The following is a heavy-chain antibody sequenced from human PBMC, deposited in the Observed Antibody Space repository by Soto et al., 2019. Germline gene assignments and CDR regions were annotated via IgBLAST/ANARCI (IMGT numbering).Heavy chain of an antibody. J-gene: IGHJ3*02. Sequence: PGESLKISCKGSGYSFTSYWIGWVRQMPGKGLEWMGIIYPGDSDTRYSPSFQGQVTISADKSISTAYLQWSSLKASDTAMYYCVRQKAAHRGAFDIWGQGTMVPVSS. D-gene: IGHD3-10*01. CDR3: VRQKAAHRGAFDI. CDR2: IYPGDSDT. CDR1: GYSFTSYW. V-gene: IGHV5-51*01.